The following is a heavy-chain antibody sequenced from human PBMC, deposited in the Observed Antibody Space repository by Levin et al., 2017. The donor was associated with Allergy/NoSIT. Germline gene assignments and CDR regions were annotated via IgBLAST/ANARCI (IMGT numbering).Heavy chain of an antibody. Sequence: GESLKISCAASGFTFSSYAMHWVRQAPGKGLEWVAVISYDGSNKYYADSVKGRFTISRDNSKNTLYLQMNSLRAEDTAVYYCARSGGVVVVAAPHDYWGQGTLVTVSS. CDR2: ISYDGSNK. CDR1: GFTFSSYA. CDR3: ARSGGVVVVAAPHDY. J-gene: IGHJ4*02. V-gene: IGHV3-30*04. D-gene: IGHD2-15*01.